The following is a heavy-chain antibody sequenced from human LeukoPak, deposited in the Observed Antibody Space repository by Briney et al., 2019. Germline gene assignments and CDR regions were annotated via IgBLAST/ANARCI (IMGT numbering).Heavy chain of an antibody. CDR3: ARGGYSNYPRWDY. Sequence: SVKVSCKASGGTFSSYAISWVRQAPGQGLEWMGGIIPIFGRANYAQKFQGRVTITADESTSRAYMELGSLRSEDTAVYYCARGGYSNYPRWDYWGQGTLVTVSS. CDR1: GGTFSSYA. J-gene: IGHJ4*02. V-gene: IGHV1-69*01. D-gene: IGHD4-11*01. CDR2: IIPIFGRA.